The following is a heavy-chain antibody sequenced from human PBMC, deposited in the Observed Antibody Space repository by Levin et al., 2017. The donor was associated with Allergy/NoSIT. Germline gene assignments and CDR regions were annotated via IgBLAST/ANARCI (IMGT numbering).Heavy chain of an antibody. CDR2: LNSDGSRT. CDR1: GFSFNNYW. D-gene: IGHD6-19*01. V-gene: IGHV3-74*01. Sequence: GGSLRLSCAASGFSFNNYWMHWVRQAPGKGLVWVSRLNSDGSRTAYADSVKGRFTISRDNANNMLFLHMSSLGAEDTAIYYCAKDRGDIAVVGTASKHYYHGMDVWGQGTTVTVSS. CDR3: AKDRGDIAVVGTASKHYYHGMDV. J-gene: IGHJ6*02.